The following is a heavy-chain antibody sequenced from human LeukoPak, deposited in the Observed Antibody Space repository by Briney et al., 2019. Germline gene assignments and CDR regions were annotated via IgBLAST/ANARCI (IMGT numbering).Heavy chain of an antibody. CDR3: ANGMYYYDSSGLGPDY. D-gene: IGHD3-22*01. Sequence: GKSLRLSCAASGFTFNSFAMHWVRQAPGKGLEWVAVIWYGGSNKYYADSVKGRFTISRGNSKNTVYLQMNSLRAEDTAVYYCANGMYYYDSSGLGPDYWGQGTLVTVSS. CDR1: GFTFNSFA. J-gene: IGHJ4*02. V-gene: IGHV3-33*06. CDR2: IWYGGSNK.